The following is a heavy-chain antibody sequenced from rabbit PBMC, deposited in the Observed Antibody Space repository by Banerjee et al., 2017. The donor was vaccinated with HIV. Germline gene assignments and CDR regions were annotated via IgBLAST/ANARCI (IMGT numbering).Heavy chain of an antibody. Sequence: QEQLEESGGDLVKPGTSLTLTCTASGFSFSSNVVCWVRQAPGKGLEWIGCIYNGDGSTYYASWVNGRFTISSSTSLNTVTLQMTSLTAADTATYFCARGDTGSRHSPFNLWGQGTLVTVS. CDR3: ARGDTGSRHSPFNL. J-gene: IGHJ4*01. CDR2: IYNGDGST. CDR1: GFSFSSNV. V-gene: IGHV1S47*01. D-gene: IGHD1-1*01.